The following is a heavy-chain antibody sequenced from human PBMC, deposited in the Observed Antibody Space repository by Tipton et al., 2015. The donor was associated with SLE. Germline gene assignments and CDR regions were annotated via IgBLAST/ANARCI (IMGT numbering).Heavy chain of an antibody. CDR2: IYYSGST. Sequence: LRLSCTVSGGSISSYYWSWIRQPPGKGLEWIGYIYYSGSTNYNPSLKSRVTISVDTSKNQFSLKLSSVTAADTAVYYCARVPSITYFDYWGQGTLVTVSS. D-gene: IGHD1-14*01. J-gene: IGHJ4*02. CDR3: ARVPSITYFDY. CDR1: GGSISSYY. V-gene: IGHV4-59*01.